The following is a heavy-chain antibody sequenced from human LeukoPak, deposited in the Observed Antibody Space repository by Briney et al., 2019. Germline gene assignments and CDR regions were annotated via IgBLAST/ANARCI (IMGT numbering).Heavy chain of an antibody. J-gene: IGHJ6*03. V-gene: IGHV4-38-2*02. D-gene: IGHD3-16*01. Sequence: SETLSLTCTVSGYSISSGYYWGWIRQPPGKGLEWIGSIYHSGRTFYNPSLKSRVTISVDTSKNQFSLKLSSVTAADTAVYYCARETSQKGAHYMDVWGKGTTVTISS. CDR3: ARETSQKGAHYMDV. CDR1: GYSISSGYY. CDR2: IYHSGRT.